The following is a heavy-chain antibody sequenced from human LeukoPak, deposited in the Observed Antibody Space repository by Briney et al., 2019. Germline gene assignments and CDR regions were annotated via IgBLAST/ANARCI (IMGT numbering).Heavy chain of an antibody. CDR3: SREDY. Sequence: ASVKVSCKTSGYTFTGYYLHWVRQAPGQGLEWVGWINSNSGGTHYAQKFQGRVTMTRDTSITTVYMELSRLRSDDTAVYYCSREDYWGQGTLVTVSS. V-gene: IGHV1-2*02. J-gene: IGHJ4*02. CDR1: GYTFTGYY. CDR2: INSNSGGT.